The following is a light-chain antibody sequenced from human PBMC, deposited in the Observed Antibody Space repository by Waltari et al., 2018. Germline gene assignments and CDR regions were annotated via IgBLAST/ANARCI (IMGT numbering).Light chain of an antibody. CDR1: QSILYSSNNKNY. J-gene: IGKJ2*01. Sequence: DIVMTQSPDSLAVSLGERATINCKSSQSILYSSNNKNYLAWYQQKPGQPPKLLIYWASTRESGVPDRFSVSGSGTDFTLTISSLQAEDVAVYYCQQYYSIPYTFGQGTKLEIK. CDR3: QQYYSIPYT. CDR2: WAS. V-gene: IGKV4-1*01.